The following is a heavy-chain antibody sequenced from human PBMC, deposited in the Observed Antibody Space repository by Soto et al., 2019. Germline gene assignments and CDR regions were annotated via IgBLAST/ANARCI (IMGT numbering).Heavy chain of an antibody. J-gene: IGHJ3*02. Sequence: SVKVACTDSGVTFSSYTISWVRQATGQGLDWMRRIIPILGITNYAQKFQGRVTITADKSTRTAYMELSSLRSEDTAVYYCARSMDLFSYRSSTSCLEDVFDIWGQGTMVTVSS. D-gene: IGHD2-2*01. CDR2: IIPILGIT. V-gene: IGHV1-69*02. CDR3: ARSMDLFSYRSSTSCLEDVFDI. CDR1: GVTFSSYT.